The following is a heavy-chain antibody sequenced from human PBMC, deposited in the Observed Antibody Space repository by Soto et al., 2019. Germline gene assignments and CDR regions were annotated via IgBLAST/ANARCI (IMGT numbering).Heavy chain of an antibody. CDR2: IYYSRST. Sequence: QVRLQESSPGLVKPSQTLSLTCTVSGGSFSSGAYYWSWIRQLPGKGLEWIGYIYYSRSTAYNPSLKSRVTMSVDTSKNQFSLKLTSVTAADTAVYYCAGGVVRGLVVTDAFDIWGQGTVVTVSS. CDR1: GGSFSSGAYY. V-gene: IGHV4-31*04. CDR3: AGGVVRGLVVTDAFDI. J-gene: IGHJ3*02. D-gene: IGHD3-10*01.